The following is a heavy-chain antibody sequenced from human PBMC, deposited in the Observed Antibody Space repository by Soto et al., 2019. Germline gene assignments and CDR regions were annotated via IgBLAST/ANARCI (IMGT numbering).Heavy chain of an antibody. V-gene: IGHV1-18*04. J-gene: IGHJ6*02. CDR2: ISAYNGNT. D-gene: IGHD5-18*01. Sequence: ASVKVSCKASGYTFTSYGISWVRQAPGQGLEWVGWISAYNGNTNYAQKLQGRVTMTTDTSTSTAYMELRSLRSDDTAVYYCARLGYSYGFAYYYYGMDVWGQGTTVTVSS. CDR3: ARLGYSYGFAYYYYGMDV. CDR1: GYTFTSYG.